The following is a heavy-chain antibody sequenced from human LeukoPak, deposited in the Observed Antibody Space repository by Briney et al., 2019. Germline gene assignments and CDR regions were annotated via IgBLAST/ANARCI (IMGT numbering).Heavy chain of an antibody. J-gene: IGHJ6*03. V-gene: IGHV4-4*07. Sequence: PSETLSLTCTVSGGSINSYYWSWIRQPAGKGLEWIGRIYTSVSSNYNPSLKSRVTMSVDTSKNQFSLRLTSVTAADTAVYYCARAAYGDYRYYYFYLDVWGKGTTVTVSS. CDR2: IYTSVSS. D-gene: IGHD4-17*01. CDR1: GGSINSYY. CDR3: ARAAYGDYRYYYFYLDV.